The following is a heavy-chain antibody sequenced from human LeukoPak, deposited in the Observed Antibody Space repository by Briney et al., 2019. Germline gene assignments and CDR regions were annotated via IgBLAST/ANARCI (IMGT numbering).Heavy chain of an antibody. CDR1: GFTFSSYG. Sequence: GGSLRLSCAASGFTFSSYGMHCVRQAPGKGLEWVAVIWYDGSNKYYADSVKGRFTISRDNSKNTLYLQMNNLRVEDTAIYYCAKDRIVISFGDVSKHWGQGTLVTVSS. CDR2: IWYDGSNK. V-gene: IGHV3-33*03. J-gene: IGHJ1*01. CDR3: AKDRIVISFGDVSKH. D-gene: IGHD3-10*01.